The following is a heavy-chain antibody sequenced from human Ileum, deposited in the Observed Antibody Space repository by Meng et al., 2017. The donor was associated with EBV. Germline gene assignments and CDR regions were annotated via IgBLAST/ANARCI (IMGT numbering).Heavy chain of an antibody. V-gene: IGHV4-4*02. Sequence: ARLPESGPGRVKPSGTLSLTCAVSGDSISSNNWWSWVRQPPGKGLEWIGEIYHSGSTNYNPSFKSRVTMSVDKSKNQISLNLSSVTAADTAVYYCASGRDYAWHSWGRGTLVTVSS. CDR2: IYHSGST. CDR3: ASGRDYAWHS. CDR1: GDSISSNNW. J-gene: IGHJ4*02. D-gene: IGHD4-17*01.